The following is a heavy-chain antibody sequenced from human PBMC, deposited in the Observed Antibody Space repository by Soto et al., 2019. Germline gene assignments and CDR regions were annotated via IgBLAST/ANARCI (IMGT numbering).Heavy chain of an antibody. Sequence: PSETLSLTCTVSGGSISSYYWSWIRQPPGKGLEWIGYIYYSGSTNYNPSLKSRVTISVDTSKNQFSLKLSSVTAADTAVYYCARGWLVLSLDIWGQGTMVTVSS. CDR3: ARGWLVLSLDI. V-gene: IGHV4-59*08. D-gene: IGHD6-19*01. CDR2: IYYSGST. CDR1: GGSISSYY. J-gene: IGHJ3*02.